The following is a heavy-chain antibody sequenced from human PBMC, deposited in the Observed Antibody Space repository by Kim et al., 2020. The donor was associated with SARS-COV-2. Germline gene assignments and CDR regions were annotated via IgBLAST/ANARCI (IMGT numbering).Heavy chain of an antibody. CDR3: ARDRQYAYSSSWYTDY. Sequence: GGSLRLSCAASGFTFSSYGMHWVRQAPGKGLEWVAVIWYDGSNKYYADSVKGRFTISRDNSKNTLYLQMNSLRAEDTAVYYCARDRQYAYSSSWYTDYWGQGTLVTVSS. V-gene: IGHV3-33*01. CDR1: GFTFSSYG. CDR2: IWYDGSNK. J-gene: IGHJ4*02. D-gene: IGHD6-13*01.